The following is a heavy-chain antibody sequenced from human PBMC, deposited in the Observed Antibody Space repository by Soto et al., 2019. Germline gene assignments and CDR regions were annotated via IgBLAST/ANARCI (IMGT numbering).Heavy chain of an antibody. Sequence: KTSETLSLTCAVYGGSFSGYYWSWIRQPPGKGLGWIGEINHSGRTNYNPSLKSRVTISVDTSKNQFSLKLSSVTAADTAVFYCARVRTVTATFYYYYGMDVWGQGTTVTVSS. D-gene: IGHD2-21*02. J-gene: IGHJ6*02. V-gene: IGHV4-34*01. CDR3: ARVRTVTATFYYYYGMDV. CDR1: GGSFSGYY. CDR2: INHSGRT.